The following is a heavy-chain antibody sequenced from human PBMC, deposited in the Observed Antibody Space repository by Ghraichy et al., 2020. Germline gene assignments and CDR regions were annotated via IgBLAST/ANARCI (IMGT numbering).Heavy chain of an antibody. V-gene: IGHV3-7*01. CDR1: GFTFSSYW. CDR2: IKQDGTRK. J-gene: IGHJ4*02. Sequence: GGSLRLSCAASGFTFSSYWMSWVRQAPGKGLEWVANIKQDGTRKYYVDSVKGRFTISRDNAKTSVYLQMNSLGVEDTAVYYCARAEMTVPGGDHWGQGTLVTVSS. D-gene: IGHD6-19*01. CDR3: ARAEMTVPGGDH.